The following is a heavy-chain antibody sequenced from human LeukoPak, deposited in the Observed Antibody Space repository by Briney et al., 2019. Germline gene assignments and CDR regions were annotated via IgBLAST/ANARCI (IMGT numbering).Heavy chain of an antibody. V-gene: IGHV3-20*03. CDR1: GITFDDYD. CDR3: ARENWYLDY. Sequence: GGSLRLSIVASGITFDDYDITWVRQGPGKGLDWVSRFHWNGGSTGYADSVKGRFTISRDNARNSLYLQMNSLRAEDTAVYYCARENWYLDYWGQGTLVTVSS. CDR2: FHWNGGST. D-gene: IGHD1-1*01. J-gene: IGHJ4*02.